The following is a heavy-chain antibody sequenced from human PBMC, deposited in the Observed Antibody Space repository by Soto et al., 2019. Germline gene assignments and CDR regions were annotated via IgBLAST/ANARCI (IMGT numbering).Heavy chain of an antibody. CDR2: IYYSGST. Sequence: QLQLQESGPGLVKPSETLSLTCTVSGGSISSSSYYWGWIRQPPGKGLEWIGSIYYSGSTYFNTSLKSRVTISVDTSKNQFSLKLSSVTAADTAGYYCARPSLNYLCDYWGQGTLVTVSS. V-gene: IGHV4-39*01. J-gene: IGHJ4*02. D-gene: IGHD4-4*01. CDR3: ARPSLNYLCDY. CDR1: GGSISSSSYY.